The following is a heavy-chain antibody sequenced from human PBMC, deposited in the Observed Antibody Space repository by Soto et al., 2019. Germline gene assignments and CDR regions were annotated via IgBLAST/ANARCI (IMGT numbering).Heavy chain of an antibody. Sequence: PSETLSLTCTVSGGSISSGGYYWSWIRQHPGKGLEWIGYIYYSGSTYYNPSLKSRVTISVDTSKNQLSLKLSSVTAADTAVYYCARRITIFGVVITDYMDVWGKGTTVTVSS. J-gene: IGHJ6*03. CDR3: ARRITIFGVVITDYMDV. CDR2: IYYSGST. CDR1: GGSISSGGYY. D-gene: IGHD3-3*01. V-gene: IGHV4-31*03.